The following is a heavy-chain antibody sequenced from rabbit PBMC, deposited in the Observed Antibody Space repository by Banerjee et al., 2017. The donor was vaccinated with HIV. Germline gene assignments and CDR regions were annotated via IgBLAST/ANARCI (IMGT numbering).Heavy chain of an antibody. CDR3: ARAAYADDGYVVWEYFTL. CDR1: GIDFSSSYW. J-gene: IGHJ4*01. Sequence: QEQLVESGGGLVQPGGSLKLSCKASGIDFSSSYWICWVRQAPGKGLEWIACIDTGSIGSTDYANWVKGRFTISKTSSTTVTLQMTSLTAADTATYFCARAAYADDGYVVWEYFTLWGPGTLVTVS. D-gene: IGHD6-1*01. CDR2: IDTGSIGST. V-gene: IGHV1S45*01.